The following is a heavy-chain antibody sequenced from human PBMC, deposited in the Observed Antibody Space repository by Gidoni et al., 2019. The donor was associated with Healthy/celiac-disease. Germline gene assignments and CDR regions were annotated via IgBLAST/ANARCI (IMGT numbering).Heavy chain of an antibody. CDR3: ARCIAARPGGAFDI. D-gene: IGHD6-6*01. V-gene: IGHV2-5*01. Sequence: LQESGPTRVKPTQTLTLTCTSPGLSPSTSGVGVGWIRQPPAKALEWLALIYWTDDKRYSPSLKSRHTITKDTSKNQVLLTMTNMDPVDTAAYYGARCIAARPGGAFDIWGQGTMVTVSS. J-gene: IGHJ3*02. CDR1: GLSPSTSGVG. CDR2: IYWTDDK.